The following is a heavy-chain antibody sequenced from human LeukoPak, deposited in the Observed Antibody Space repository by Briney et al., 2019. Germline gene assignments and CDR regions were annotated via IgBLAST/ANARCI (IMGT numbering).Heavy chain of an antibody. CDR2: INPHSGDT. J-gene: IGHJ5*02. V-gene: IGHV1-2*02. D-gene: IGHD1-14*01. CDR1: GYTFTGYY. Sequence: ASVKVSCKTSGYTFTGYYMHWVRQAPGQGLEWMGRINPHSGDTNYAQNFQGRVTMTRDTSISTAYMELSSLRSDDTAVYCCARENLEDWIDPWGQGTLVTVSS. CDR3: ARENLEDWIDP.